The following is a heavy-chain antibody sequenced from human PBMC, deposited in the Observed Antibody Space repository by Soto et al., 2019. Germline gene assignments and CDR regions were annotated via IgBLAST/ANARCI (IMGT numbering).Heavy chain of an antibody. CDR1: GYTFTSYG. V-gene: IGHV1-18*01. CDR2: ISAYNGNT. CDR3: AKDAGGWFDP. J-gene: IGHJ5*02. D-gene: IGHD3-16*01. Sequence: QGQLVQSGGEVKKPGASVKVSCKASGYTFTSYGISWVRQAPGQGLEWMGWISAYNGNTYYAQNLQGRVTMTTDTATSTAYMELRGLRSDDTAVYYCAKDAGGWFDPWGQGTLVTVSS.